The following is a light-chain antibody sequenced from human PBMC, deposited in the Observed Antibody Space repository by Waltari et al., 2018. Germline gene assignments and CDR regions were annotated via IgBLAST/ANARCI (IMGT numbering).Light chain of an antibody. J-gene: IGLJ2*01. Sequence: QSVLTQPPSASGTPGQTVTISCSGSRSNIGHNSPYWFPPLPGMAPRLLIYRDNQRPPGVPDRFSGSQSGTSASLAISGLRSEDEADYYCAAWDDRLRGPLFGGGTKLTVL. V-gene: IGLV1-47*01. CDR2: RDN. CDR3: AAWDDRLRGPL. CDR1: RSNIGHNS.